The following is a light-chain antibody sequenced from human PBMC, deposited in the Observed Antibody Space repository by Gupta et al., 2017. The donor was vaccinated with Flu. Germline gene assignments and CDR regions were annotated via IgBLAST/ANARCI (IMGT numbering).Light chain of an antibody. J-gene: IGLJ3*02. CDR3: AAWDDSLSGRWV. CDR1: SSNIGSNY. V-gene: IGLV1-47*01. Sequence: QSVLTQPPSASGTPGQRVTIACSGRSSNIGSNYVYWYQQLPGTAPKLLIYRNNQRPSGVPDRFSCSKSGTSASLAISGLLSEDEADYYCAAWDDSLSGRWVFGGGTKLTVL. CDR2: RNN.